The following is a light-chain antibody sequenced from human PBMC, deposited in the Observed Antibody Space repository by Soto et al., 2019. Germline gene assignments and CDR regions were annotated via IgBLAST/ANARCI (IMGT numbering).Light chain of an antibody. J-gene: IGLJ1*01. CDR2: NND. CDR1: GSNIGPNY. CDR3: SSWDDNLDAVV. V-gene: IGLV1-47*02. Sequence: QSVLTQPPSASGTPGQRVTMSCSGSGSNIGPNYVYWFQQFPGTAPKLLIYNNDQRPSGVPDRFSGSRSGTSASLAISGLQFEDEADYHCSSWDDNLDAVVFGAGTKLTVL.